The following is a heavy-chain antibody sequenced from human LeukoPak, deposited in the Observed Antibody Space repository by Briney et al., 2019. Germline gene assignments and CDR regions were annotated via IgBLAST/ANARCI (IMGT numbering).Heavy chain of an antibody. Sequence: GGSLRLSCAASGFTVSSNYMSWVRQAPGKGLEWVSVIYSGGSTYYADSVKGRFTISRDNSKNTLYLQMNILRAEDTAVYYCASTFYGDSPPYWGQGTLVTVSS. J-gene: IGHJ4*02. V-gene: IGHV3-66*01. D-gene: IGHD4-17*01. CDR2: IYSGGST. CDR1: GFTVSSNY. CDR3: ASTFYGDSPPY.